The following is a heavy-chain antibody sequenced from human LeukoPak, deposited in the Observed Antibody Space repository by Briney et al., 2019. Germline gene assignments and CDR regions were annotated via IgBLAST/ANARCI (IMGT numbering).Heavy chain of an antibody. J-gene: IGHJ3*02. CDR2: ISAYNGNT. CDR1: GYTFTSYG. Sequence: ASVKVSCKASGYTFTSYGISWLRQAPGQGLEWMGWISAYNGNTNYAQKLQGRVTMTTDTSTSTAYMELRSLRSDDTAVYYCARVMQWLVEGAFDIWGQGTMVTVSS. D-gene: IGHD6-19*01. CDR3: ARVMQWLVEGAFDI. V-gene: IGHV1-18*01.